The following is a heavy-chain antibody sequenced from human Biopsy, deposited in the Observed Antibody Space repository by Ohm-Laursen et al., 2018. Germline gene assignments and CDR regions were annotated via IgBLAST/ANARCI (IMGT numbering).Heavy chain of an antibody. D-gene: IGHD4-17*01. V-gene: IGHV4-34*08. CDR3: GNEVYGRDY. Sequence: GSLSLTCTVYGATFSDYYWSWIRQPPGKGLEWIGQINQSGETKYNPSLQSRVTISAEVSKNQFSLKLRSLTAADTAIYYCGNEVYGRDYWGQGARVTVSS. CDR2: INQSGET. J-gene: IGHJ4*02. CDR1: GATFSDYY.